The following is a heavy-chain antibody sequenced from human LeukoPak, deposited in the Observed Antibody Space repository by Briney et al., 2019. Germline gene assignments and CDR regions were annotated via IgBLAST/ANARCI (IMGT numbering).Heavy chain of an antibody. CDR2: IRSSGST. V-gene: IGHV4-39*01. CDR3: ARHDLVENWSDP. J-gene: IGHJ5*02. Sequence: SETLSLTCAVSGAFISSSTNYWGWIRQPPGKGLGWIGSIRSSGSTYYNPSLKSRVTISVATSKTQFSLNLSSVTAADAAVYYCARHDLVENWSDPWGQGTLVTVSS. CDR1: GAFISSSTNY. D-gene: IGHD5-12*01.